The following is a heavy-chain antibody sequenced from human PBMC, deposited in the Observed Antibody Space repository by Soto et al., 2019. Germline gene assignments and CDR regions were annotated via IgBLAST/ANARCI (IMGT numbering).Heavy chain of an antibody. D-gene: IGHD2-8*02. J-gene: IGHJ3*01. CDR3: ARGVNYDDGGVDTFDV. Sequence: QVQLQESGPGLVKPSQTLSFTCTVSGGSISSGGYYWSWIRQPPGRGLEWIGSIYYSGTTDYNPSLKSRLTLSLDTSKNHFSLKLTSVTAADTAVYYCARGVNYDDGGVDTFDVWGQGTMVTVSS. CDR1: GGSISSGGYY. CDR2: IYYSGTT. V-gene: IGHV4-30-4*01.